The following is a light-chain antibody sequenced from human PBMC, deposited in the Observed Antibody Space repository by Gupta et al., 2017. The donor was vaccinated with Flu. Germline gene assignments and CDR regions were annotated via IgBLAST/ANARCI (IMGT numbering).Light chain of an antibody. CDR3: QQYTNWPPT. V-gene: IGKV3-15*01. J-gene: IGKJ1*01. CDR2: DAS. Sequence: EIIMTQSPATLSVSPGETVTLSCRASHLVSDNLARYHQKPGQAPSLLFYDASTTATAVPARRSGSGSGGTFTLTISGLQPEDVGIYSCQQYTNWPPTFGHGTKV. CDR1: HLVSDN.